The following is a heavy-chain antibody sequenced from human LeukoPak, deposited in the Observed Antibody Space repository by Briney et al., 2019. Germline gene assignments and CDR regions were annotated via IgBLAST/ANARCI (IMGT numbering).Heavy chain of an antibody. CDR1: GFNFSSYA. D-gene: IGHD3-9*01. CDR3: ARAELRYFDWATYYYYGMDV. V-gene: IGHV3-30-3*01. CDR2: ISYDGSNK. J-gene: IGHJ6*02. Sequence: PGGSLRLSCAASGFNFSSYAMHWVRQAPGKGLEWVAVISYDGSNKYYADSVKGRFTNSRDNSKNTLYLQMNSLRAEDTAVYYCARAELRYFDWATYYYYGMDVWGQGTTVTVSS.